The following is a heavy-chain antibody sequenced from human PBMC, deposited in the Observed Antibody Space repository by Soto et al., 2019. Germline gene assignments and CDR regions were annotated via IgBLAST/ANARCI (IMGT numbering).Heavy chain of an antibody. Sequence: ASVKVSCKASGYTFTSYGISWVRQAPGQGLEWMGWINPNSGGTNYAQKFQGWVTMTRDTSISTAYMELSRLRSDDTAVYYCARGMFGYCSSTSCYGRGVNWFDPWGQGTLVTVSS. CDR1: GYTFTSYG. V-gene: IGHV1-2*04. CDR3: ARGMFGYCSSTSCYGRGVNWFDP. CDR2: INPNSGGT. J-gene: IGHJ5*02. D-gene: IGHD2-2*01.